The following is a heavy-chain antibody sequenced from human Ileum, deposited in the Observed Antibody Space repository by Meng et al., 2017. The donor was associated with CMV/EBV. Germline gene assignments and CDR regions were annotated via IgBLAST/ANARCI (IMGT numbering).Heavy chain of an antibody. CDR2: ISVHHGNT. Sequence: QVDLVQSETGVKKPGASVKVSCKTSGYTFTNHNIAWVRQAPGQGLEWMGWISVHHGNTDYAQKYQDRVTMTRDTSTNTAYMELRSLTSDDTAMYYCARDNWGYDYWGQGTLVTVSS. D-gene: IGHD7-27*01. CDR3: ARDNWGYDY. CDR1: GYTFTNHN. J-gene: IGHJ4*02. V-gene: IGHV1-18*01.